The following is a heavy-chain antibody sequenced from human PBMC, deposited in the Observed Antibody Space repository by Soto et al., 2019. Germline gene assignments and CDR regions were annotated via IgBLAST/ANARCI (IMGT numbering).Heavy chain of an antibody. CDR2: ISAHNGNT. Sequence: QVHLVQSGAEVKKPGASVNVSCKGSGDTFTSYGITWVRQAPGQGLEWMGWISAHNGNTDYAQKLEGRVTVTRDTSTSTAYMELRSLRSDDTAVYYCVRGRYGDYWGQGALVTVSS. CDR3: VRGRYGDY. J-gene: IGHJ4*02. CDR1: GDTFTSYG. D-gene: IGHD1-1*01. V-gene: IGHV1-18*01.